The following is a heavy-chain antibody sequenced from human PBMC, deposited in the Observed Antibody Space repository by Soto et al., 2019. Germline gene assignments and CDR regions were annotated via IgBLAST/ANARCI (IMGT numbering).Heavy chain of an antibody. CDR1: GETIPAYS. V-gene: IGHV1-2*02. CDR2: FNPNSGDT. CDR3: AREASAARALDY. J-gene: IGHJ4*02. D-gene: IGHD6-13*01. Sequence: ASVKVSRKASGETIPAYSMHWVRQAPGQGLEWIGWFNPNSGDTVYAEKFQGRVTLTRDTSISTADMELSSLKSDDTALYFCAREASAARALDYWCQGPLRTGS.